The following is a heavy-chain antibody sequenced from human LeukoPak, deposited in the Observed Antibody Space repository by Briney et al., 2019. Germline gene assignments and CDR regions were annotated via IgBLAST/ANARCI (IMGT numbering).Heavy chain of an antibody. CDR2: ISYSGTN. CDR1: GGFVSSSTYY. CDR3: ASLGTLRS. J-gene: IGHJ5*02. D-gene: IGHD7-27*01. V-gene: IGHV4-39*01. Sequence: PSETLSLTCTVSGGFVSSSTYYWGWIRQPPGKGLEWIGSISYSGTNYNNPSLKSRVSISIDTSKNQFSVKLTSVSAADTAMYYCASLGTLRSWGQGTLVTVSS.